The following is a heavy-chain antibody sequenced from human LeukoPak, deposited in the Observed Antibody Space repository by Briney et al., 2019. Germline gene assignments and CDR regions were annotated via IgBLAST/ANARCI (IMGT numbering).Heavy chain of an antibody. CDR1: GGSISSGGYY. CDR3: ARGWGYFDY. Sequence: SETLSLTCTVSGGSISSGGYYWSWIRQHPGKGLEWIGSIYYSGSTNYNPSLQGRVTISLDTSRNQFSLKLSSVTAADTAVYYCARGWGYFDYWGQGTLVTVSS. D-gene: IGHD3-16*01. V-gene: IGHV4-31*03. CDR2: IYYSGST. J-gene: IGHJ4*02.